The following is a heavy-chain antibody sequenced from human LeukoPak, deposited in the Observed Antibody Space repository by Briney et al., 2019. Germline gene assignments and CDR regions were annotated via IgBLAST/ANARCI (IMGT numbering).Heavy chain of an antibody. Sequence: GGSLRLSCAASGFTFSSYSMNWVRQAPGKGLEWVSSISSSSSYIYYADSVKGRFTISRDNAKNSLYLQMNSLRAEDTAVYYCARGPPGYSSGWYDYWGQGTLVTVSS. D-gene: IGHD6-19*01. V-gene: IGHV3-21*01. CDR2: ISSSSSYI. CDR3: ARGPPGYSSGWYDY. CDR1: GFTFSSYS. J-gene: IGHJ4*02.